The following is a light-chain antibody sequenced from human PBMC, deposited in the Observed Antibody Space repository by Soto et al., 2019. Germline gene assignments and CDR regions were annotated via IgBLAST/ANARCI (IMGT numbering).Light chain of an antibody. V-gene: IGKV3-15*01. J-gene: IGKJ1*01. Sequence: EIGMSQSPATLSVSPGERATLSCRASQSISSNLAWYQQRPGQAPRLLIYGASTRATGIPARFSGSGSGTEFTLTISSLQSEDFAVYYCQQYNNWPRSFGHGTKVDI. CDR3: QQYNNWPRS. CDR1: QSISSN. CDR2: GAS.